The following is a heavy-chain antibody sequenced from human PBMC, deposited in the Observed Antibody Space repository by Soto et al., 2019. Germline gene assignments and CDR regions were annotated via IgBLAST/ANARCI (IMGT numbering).Heavy chain of an antibody. J-gene: IGHJ4*02. V-gene: IGHV1-69*13. D-gene: IGHD6-19*01. CDR1: GGTFSTYA. Sequence: SVKVSCKTSGGTFSTYAIYWVRQAPGQGLEWMGAIIPLFGTADYAQKFQGRVTITADESTSTASMELSSLRSEDTAVYYCARPKGSYSSGYYYFDYWGQGTLVPGSS. CDR2: IIPLFGTA. CDR3: ARPKGSYSSGYYYFDY.